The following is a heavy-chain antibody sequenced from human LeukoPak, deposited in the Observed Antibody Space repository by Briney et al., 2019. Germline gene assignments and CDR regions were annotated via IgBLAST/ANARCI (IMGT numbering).Heavy chain of an antibody. V-gene: IGHV4-59*01. CDR2: IYYSGST. J-gene: IGHJ6*01. CDR3: ARDRDMDYYYYGMDV. Sequence: SETLSLTCTVSGGSISSYYWSWIRQPPGKGLEWIGYIYYSGSTNYNPSLKSRVTMSVDTSKNQFSLKLSSVTAADTAVYYCARDRDMDYYYYGMDVWGQGTTVTVSS. CDR1: GGSISSYY.